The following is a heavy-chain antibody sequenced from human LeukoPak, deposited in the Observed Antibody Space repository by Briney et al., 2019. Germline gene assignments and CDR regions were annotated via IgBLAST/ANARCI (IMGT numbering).Heavy chain of an antibody. CDR2: IRSETDGATT. CDR1: GFSFSYAW. D-gene: IGHD3-10*01. V-gene: IGHV3-15*01. Sequence: GGSLRLSCVASGFSFSYAWMSWVRQAPGEGLQWDGHIRSETDGATTDYAAAVQGRFTISRDDSKKMLYLEMNSLKTEDTAVYYCTTDLNQRLKWFGNPLDHWGQGTPVTVSS. J-gene: IGHJ4*02. CDR3: TTDLNQRLKWFGNPLDH.